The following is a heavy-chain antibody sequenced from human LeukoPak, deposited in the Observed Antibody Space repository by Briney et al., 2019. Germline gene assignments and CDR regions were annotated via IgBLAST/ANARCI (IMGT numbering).Heavy chain of an antibody. CDR3: AKDVKLVPYYFDY. D-gene: IGHD6-13*01. CDR1: GFTFDDYA. V-gene: IGHV3-9*01. J-gene: IGHJ4*02. Sequence: PGGSLRLPCAASGFTFDDYAMHWVRQAPGKGLEWVSGISWNSGSIGYADSVKGRFTISRDNAKNSLYLQMNSLRAEDTALYYCAKDVKLVPYYFDYWGQGTLVTVSS. CDR2: ISWNSGSI.